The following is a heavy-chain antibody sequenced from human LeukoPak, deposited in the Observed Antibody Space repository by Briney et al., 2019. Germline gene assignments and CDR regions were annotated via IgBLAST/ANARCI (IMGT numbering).Heavy chain of an antibody. J-gene: IGHJ4*02. CDR1: GFTFSGSA. CDR3: TRLSPPRDY. Sequence: GGSLRLSCAPCGFTFSGSAMHWVRQASGKGLEWVGRIRSKANSYATAYAASVKGRFTISRDDSKNTAYLQMNSLKTEDTAVYYCTRLSPPRDYWGQGTLVTVSS. V-gene: IGHV3-73*01. CDR2: IRSKANSYAT.